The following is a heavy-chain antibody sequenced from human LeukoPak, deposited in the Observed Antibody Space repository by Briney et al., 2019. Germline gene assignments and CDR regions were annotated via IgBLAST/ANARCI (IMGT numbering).Heavy chain of an antibody. V-gene: IGHV3-33*01. Sequence: PGGSLRLSCAAPGFTFSSYGMHGVRQAPGKGREGGAVIWYDGSNKYYADSVKGRFTISRDNSKNTLYLQMNSLRAEDTAVYYCARDGRGISGWYYYFDYWGQGTLVTVSS. CDR3: ARDGRGISGWYYYFDY. CDR2: IWYDGSNK. D-gene: IGHD6-19*01. J-gene: IGHJ4*02. CDR1: GFTFSSYG.